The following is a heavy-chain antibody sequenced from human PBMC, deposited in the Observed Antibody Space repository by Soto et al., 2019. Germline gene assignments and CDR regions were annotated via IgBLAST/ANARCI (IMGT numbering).Heavy chain of an antibody. D-gene: IGHD2-8*01. Sequence: PGESLKISCKGSGYSFTSYWIGWVRQMPGKGLEWMGIIYPGDSDTRYSPSFQGQVTISADKSISTAYLQWSSLKASDTAMYYCARRITLYCTNGVCYDNGMDVWGQGTTVTVSS. CDR2: IYPGDSDT. J-gene: IGHJ6*02. V-gene: IGHV5-51*01. CDR3: ARRITLYCTNGVCYDNGMDV. CDR1: GYSFTSYW.